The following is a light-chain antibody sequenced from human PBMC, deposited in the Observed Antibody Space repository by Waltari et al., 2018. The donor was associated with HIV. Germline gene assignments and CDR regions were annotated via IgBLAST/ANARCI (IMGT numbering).Light chain of an antibody. CDR1: QSIGTW. Sequence: DIQMTQSPSTLSASVDDGVTITCRASQSIGTWLAWYQQKPGKAPKLLIYKASSLEIGVPSRFSGSGSGTEFNLTINSLQPGDFATYYCQQSDTWSFGPGTKVEIK. V-gene: IGKV1-5*03. J-gene: IGKJ1*01. CDR3: QQSDTWS. CDR2: KAS.